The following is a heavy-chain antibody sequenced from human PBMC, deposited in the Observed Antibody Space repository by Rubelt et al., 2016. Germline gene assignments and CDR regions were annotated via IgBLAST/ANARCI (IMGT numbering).Heavy chain of an antibody. CDR1: GYTFTSYA. J-gene: IGHJ6*02. CDR3: ARGISSWVSQPGFYYYGMDV. D-gene: IGHD6-13*01. Sequence: QVQLVQSGSELKKPGASVKVSCKASGYTFTSYAMNWVRQAPGQGLEWMGWIDTNTGNPTYAQGFTGRFVFSLDTSVSTAYLEVGSLKAEDTAVYYGARGISSWVSQPGFYYYGMDVWGQGTTVTVSS. V-gene: IGHV7-4-1*01. CDR2: IDTNTGNP.